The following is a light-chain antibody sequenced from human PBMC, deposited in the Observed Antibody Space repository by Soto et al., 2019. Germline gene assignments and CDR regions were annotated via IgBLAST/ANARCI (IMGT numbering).Light chain of an antibody. CDR3: AIWYSSTWV. CDR1: SGINVGSYK. Sequence: QSVLTQPTSLSASPGASASFTCTLRSGINVGSYKIYWYQQKPGSPPRYLLRFKSDSDKQQGSGVPSRFSGAKAASTNAGLLLISGLQSEDEADYYCAIWYSSTWVFGGGTKLTVL. V-gene: IGLV5-39*01. J-gene: IGLJ3*02. CDR2: FKSDSDK.